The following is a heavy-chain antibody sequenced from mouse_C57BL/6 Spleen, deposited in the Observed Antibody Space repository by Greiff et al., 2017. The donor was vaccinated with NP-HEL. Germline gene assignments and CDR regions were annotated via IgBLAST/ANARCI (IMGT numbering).Heavy chain of an antibody. J-gene: IGHJ3*01. D-gene: IGHD2-5*01. CDR2: INPSTGGT. CDR3: APAYYSNPWFAY. Sequence: VQLQQSGPELVKISCKASGYSFTGYYMNWVKQSPEKSLEWIGEINPSTGGTTYNQKFKAKATLTVDKSSSTAYMQLKSLTSEDSAVYYCAPAYYSNPWFAYWGQGTLVTVSA. CDR1: GYSFTGYY. V-gene: IGHV1-42*01.